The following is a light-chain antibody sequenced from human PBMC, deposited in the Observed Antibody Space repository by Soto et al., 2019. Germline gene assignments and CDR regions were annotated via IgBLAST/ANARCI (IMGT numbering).Light chain of an antibody. CDR3: SSYAGSNHVV. V-gene: IGLV2-8*01. Sequence: QSALTQPPSASGSPGQSVTISCTGTSSDVGGYNYVSWYQQHPGKAPKLMIYEVSKRPSGVPDRFSGSKSGNTASLTVSGLQAGDEADYYCSSYAGSNHVVFGGGTKLTVL. J-gene: IGLJ2*01. CDR1: SSDVGGYNY. CDR2: EVS.